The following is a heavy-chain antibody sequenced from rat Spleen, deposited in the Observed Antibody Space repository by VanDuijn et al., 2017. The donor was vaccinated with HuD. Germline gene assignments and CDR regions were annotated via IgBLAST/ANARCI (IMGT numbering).Heavy chain of an antibody. CDR2: INNAGST. CDR1: GYSITSNYR. Sequence: EVQLQESGPGLVKPSQSLSLTCSVTGYSITSNYRWNWIRKFPGNKLEWMGYINNAGSTNYNPSLKSRISITRDTSKNQFFLKVNSVTAEDTATYYCARSSFNYGGVSHQFDYWGQGVMVTVSS. J-gene: IGHJ2*01. CDR3: ARSSFNYGGVSHQFDY. D-gene: IGHD1-11*01. V-gene: IGHV3-3*01.